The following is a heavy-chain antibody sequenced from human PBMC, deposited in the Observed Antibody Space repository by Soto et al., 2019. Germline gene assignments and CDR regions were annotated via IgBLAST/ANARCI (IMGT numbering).Heavy chain of an antibody. CDR1: GFTFSSYD. Sequence: GGSLRLSCAASGFTFSSYDMHWVRQATGKGLEWVSAIGTAGDTYYPGSVKGRFTISRENAKNSLYLQMNSLRAGDTAVYYCARSSEYSSSIDYWGQGTLVTVSS. V-gene: IGHV3-13*01. CDR3: ARSSEYSSSIDY. D-gene: IGHD6-6*01. J-gene: IGHJ4*02. CDR2: IGTAGDT.